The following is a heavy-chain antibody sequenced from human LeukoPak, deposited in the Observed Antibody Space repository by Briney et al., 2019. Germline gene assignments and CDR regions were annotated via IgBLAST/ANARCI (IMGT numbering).Heavy chain of an antibody. CDR2: LTGSGGNT. J-gene: IGHJ4*02. Sequence: GGSLRLSCAASGFTFSSYAMSWVRQAPGKGLEWVSGLTGSGGNTYYADSVKGRFTISRHNSKNTLYLQMNSLRAEDTAVYYCARGDDILTGYYRLDYWGQGTLVTVSS. CDR3: ARGDDILTGYYRLDY. D-gene: IGHD3-9*01. CDR1: GFTFSSYA. V-gene: IGHV3-23*01.